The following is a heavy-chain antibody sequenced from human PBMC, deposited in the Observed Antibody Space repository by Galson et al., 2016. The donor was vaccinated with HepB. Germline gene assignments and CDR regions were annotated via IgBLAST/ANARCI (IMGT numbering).Heavy chain of an antibody. CDR1: GFTFSSYA. V-gene: IGHV3-30-3*02. D-gene: IGHD4/OR15-4a*01. J-gene: IGHJ4*02. Sequence: SLRLSCATSGFTFSSYALHWVRQAPGKGLEWVAVMSSDGRDEYFADSVKGRFTVPRDNSGNTMNLQMNRLRHEDTAVYYFAKQKDGAETQKYFDYWGQGTLVTVSS. CDR2: MSSDGRDE. CDR3: AKQKDGAETQKYFDY.